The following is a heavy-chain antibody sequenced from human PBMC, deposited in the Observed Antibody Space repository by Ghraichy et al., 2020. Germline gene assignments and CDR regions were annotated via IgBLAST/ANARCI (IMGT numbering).Heavy chain of an antibody. V-gene: IGHV1-18*01. D-gene: IGHD3-3*01. Sequence: ASVKVSCKASGYTFTSYGISWVRQAPGQGLEWMGWISAYNGNTNYAQKLQGRVTMTTDTSTSTAYMELRSLRSDDTAVYYCARGITIFGVVIDNWFDPWGQGTLVTVSS. CDR2: ISAYNGNT. J-gene: IGHJ5*02. CDR1: GYTFTSYG. CDR3: ARGITIFGVVIDNWFDP.